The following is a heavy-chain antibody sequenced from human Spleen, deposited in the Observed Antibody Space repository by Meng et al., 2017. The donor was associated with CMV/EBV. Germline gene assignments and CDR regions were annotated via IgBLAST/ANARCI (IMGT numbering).Heavy chain of an antibody. CDR2: IIPILGIA. D-gene: IGHD3-10*01. J-gene: IGHJ4*02. V-gene: IGHV1-69*10. CDR1: GGTFSSYA. Sequence: SVKVSCKASGGTFSSYAISWVRQAPGQGLEWMGGIIPILGIANYAQKFQGRVTITADKSTSTAYMELSSLRSEDTAVHYCASESPYGSGSYYNTPLGYWGQGTLVTVSS. CDR3: ASESPYGSGSYYNTPLGY.